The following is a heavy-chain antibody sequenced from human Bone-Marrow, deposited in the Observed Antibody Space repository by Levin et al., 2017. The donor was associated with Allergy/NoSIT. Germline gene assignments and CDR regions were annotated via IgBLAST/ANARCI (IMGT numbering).Heavy chain of an antibody. D-gene: IGHD4-11*01. Sequence: SQTLSLPCTVSGGSISSYYWSWIRQPPGKGLEWIGYIYYSGSTNYNPSLKSRVTISVDTSKNQFSLKLSSVTAADTAVYYCARRRSNYYPIKYYYYYMDVWGKGTTVTVSS. J-gene: IGHJ6*03. CDR1: GGSISSYY. CDR2: IYYSGST. CDR3: ARRRSNYYPIKYYYYYMDV. V-gene: IGHV4-59*01.